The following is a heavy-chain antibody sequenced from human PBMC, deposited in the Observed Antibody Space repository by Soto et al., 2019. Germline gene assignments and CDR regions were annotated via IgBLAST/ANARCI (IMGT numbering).Heavy chain of an antibody. J-gene: IGHJ5*02. CDR2: ISGSGFKK. Sequence: EVVLLESGGGLEQPGGSLRLSCAASGFILEIFSMSWVRQAPGKGLEWISSISGSGFKKYYADSVKGRFTISRDNSKSTVYLELNNLSAEDTAVYHCAKNQGVELVPLATVDWFDPWGQGSVVTVSS. V-gene: IGHV3-23*01. CDR3: AKNQGVELVPLATVDWFDP. CDR1: GFILEIFS. D-gene: IGHD1-26*01.